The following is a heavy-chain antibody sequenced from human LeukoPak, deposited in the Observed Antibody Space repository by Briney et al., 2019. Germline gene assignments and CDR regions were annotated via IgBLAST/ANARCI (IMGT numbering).Heavy chain of an antibody. V-gene: IGHV3-30*18. CDR3: AKVRVDAYVSPNDY. D-gene: IGHD3-16*01. CDR1: GFTFSSYG. J-gene: IGHJ4*02. CDR2: ISYDGSNQ. Sequence: GGSPRLSCAASGFTFSSYGMHWVRQAPGMGLEWVAIISYDGSNQYYADSVKGRFTISRDNSRNTLYLQMNSLRPEDTALYYCAKVRVDAYVSPNDYWGQGTLVTVSS.